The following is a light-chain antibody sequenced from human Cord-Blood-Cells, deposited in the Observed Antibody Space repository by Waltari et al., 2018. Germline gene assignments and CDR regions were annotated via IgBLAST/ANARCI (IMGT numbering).Light chain of an antibody. V-gene: IGKV1-8*01. CDR1: QGISSY. CDR3: QQYYSYPFT. J-gene: IGKJ3*01. CDR2: AAS. Sequence: AIRMTQSSSSLSASTGDRVTITCRASQGISSYLAWYQQQPGKAPKLLIYAASTLQSGVPSRFSGSGSGTDFTLTISCLQSEDFATYYCQQYYSYPFTFGPGTKVDIK.